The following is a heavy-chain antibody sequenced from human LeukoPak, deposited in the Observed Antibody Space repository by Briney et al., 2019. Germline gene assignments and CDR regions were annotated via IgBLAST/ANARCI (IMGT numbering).Heavy chain of an antibody. J-gene: IGHJ4*02. CDR1: GFTFSSYA. Sequence: PGGSLRLSCAASGFTFSSYAMSWVRQAPGKGLEWVSAISGSGGSTYYADSVKGRFTISRDNSKNTLYLQMNSLRAEDTAVYYCALSVAGTLYFDYWGQGTLVTVSS. CDR2: ISGSGGST. D-gene: IGHD6-19*01. CDR3: ALSVAGTLYFDY. V-gene: IGHV3-23*01.